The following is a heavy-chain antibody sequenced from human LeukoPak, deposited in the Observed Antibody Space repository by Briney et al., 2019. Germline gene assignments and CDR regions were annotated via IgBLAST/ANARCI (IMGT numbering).Heavy chain of an antibody. J-gene: IGHJ4*02. CDR1: GGSFSGYD. CDR2: INHSGST. Sequence: SETLSLTCAVYGGSFSGYDWNWIRQPPGRGLEWIGEINHSGSTNYNPSLKSRVTISVDTSKNQFSLKLTSVTAADTAVYYCARGERGSYDFDYWGQGTLVTVSS. D-gene: IGHD1-26*01. CDR3: ARGERGSYDFDY. V-gene: IGHV4-34*01.